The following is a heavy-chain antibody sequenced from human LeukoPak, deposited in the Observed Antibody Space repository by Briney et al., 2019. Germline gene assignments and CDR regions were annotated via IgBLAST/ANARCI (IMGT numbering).Heavy chain of an antibody. CDR1: GYTFTGYY. CDR3: ARAPIGYSSGWYRTYNWFDP. Sequence: ASVKVSCKASGYTFTGYYMHWVRQAPGQGLEWMGWINPNSGGTNYAQKFQGRVTMTRDTSISTAYMELSRLRSDDTAVYYCARAPIGYSSGWYRTYNWFDPWGQGTLVTVSS. D-gene: IGHD6-19*01. J-gene: IGHJ5*02. V-gene: IGHV1-2*02. CDR2: INPNSGGT.